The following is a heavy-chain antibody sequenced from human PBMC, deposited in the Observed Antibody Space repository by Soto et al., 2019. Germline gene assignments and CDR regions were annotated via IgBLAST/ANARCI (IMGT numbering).Heavy chain of an antibody. CDR2: IKQDESER. D-gene: IGHD2-15*01. CDR1: GVTFSRSW. V-gene: IGHV3-7*05. CDR3: ARGGANFDF. Sequence: GGSLRLSCAASGVTFSRSWMSWVRQAPGKGLEWVANIKQDESERYYVDSVKGRFTISRDNAKNSGFLQMNSLRAEDTAVYYCARGGANFDFWGQGTLVTVSS. J-gene: IGHJ4*02.